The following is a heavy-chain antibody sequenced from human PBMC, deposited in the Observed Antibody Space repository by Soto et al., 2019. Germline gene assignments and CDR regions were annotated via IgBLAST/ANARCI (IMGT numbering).Heavy chain of an antibody. Sequence: GESLKVSCKGSGYSFTTYWIGWVRQMPGKGPEWMGIIYPGDSDIRYSPSFQGQITISADKSINTAYLQRSSLKASDTAMYYCARHSDIVSVLATISFGYYYALAVWGQRTTVTVSS. D-gene: IGHD2-15*01. V-gene: IGHV5-51*01. CDR3: ARHSDIVSVLATISFGYYYALAV. CDR2: IYPGDSDI. CDR1: GYSFTTYW. J-gene: IGHJ6*02.